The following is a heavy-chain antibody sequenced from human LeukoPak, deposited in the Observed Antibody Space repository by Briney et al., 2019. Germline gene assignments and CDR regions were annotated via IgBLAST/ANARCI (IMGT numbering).Heavy chain of an antibody. Sequence: GGSLRLSCAASRFTVSSNYFIWVRQAPGKGLGWVSVISRGGDTYYAESVKGRFTISRDNSKNTLYLQMNNLRVEDTAVYYCARFYCTGDSDSCYAMDVWGQGTTVTVSS. CDR3: ARFYCTGDSDSCYAMDV. V-gene: IGHV3-53*01. D-gene: IGHD2-8*02. CDR1: RFTVSSNY. J-gene: IGHJ6*02. CDR2: ISRGGDT.